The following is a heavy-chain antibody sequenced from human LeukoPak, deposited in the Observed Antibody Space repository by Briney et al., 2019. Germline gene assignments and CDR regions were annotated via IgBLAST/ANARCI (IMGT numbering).Heavy chain of an antibody. V-gene: IGHV3-23*01. J-gene: IGHJ4*01. CDR3: AKWGDYDILTGYYDSDY. D-gene: IGHD3-9*01. CDR1: GFIFSNYA. Sequence: GGFLRLSCAASGFIFSNYAMSWVRQPPGKGLEWVSAIVGRDGGTYYAGSVKGRFTVSRDDPKNTLYLQMNTLRVEDTAVYYCAKWGDYDILTGYYDSDYWGHGTLVTVSS. CDR2: IVGRDGGT.